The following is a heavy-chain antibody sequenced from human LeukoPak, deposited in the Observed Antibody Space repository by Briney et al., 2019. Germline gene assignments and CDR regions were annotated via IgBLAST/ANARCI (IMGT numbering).Heavy chain of an antibody. CDR3: ARGSLRYFVSDY. Sequence: GGSLRLSCAASGSTFSSYWMSWVRQAPGKGLEWVANIKQDGSEKYYVDSVKGRFTISRDNAKNSLYLQMNSLRAEDTAVYYCARGSLRYFVSDYWGQGTLVTVSS. CDR2: IKQDGSEK. V-gene: IGHV3-7*01. CDR1: GSTFSSYW. J-gene: IGHJ4*02. D-gene: IGHD3-9*01.